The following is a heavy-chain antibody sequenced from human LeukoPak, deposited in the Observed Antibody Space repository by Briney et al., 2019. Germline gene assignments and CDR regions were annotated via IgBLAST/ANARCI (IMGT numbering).Heavy chain of an antibody. Sequence: GASVKVSCKASGYTFTSYAMNWVRQAPGQGLEWMGWINTNTGNPTYAQGFTGRFVFSLDTSVSTAYLQISSLKAEDTAVYYCARDHYYGSGSYYNKRNWFDPWGQGTLVTVSS. J-gene: IGHJ5*02. CDR3: ARDHYYGSGSYYNKRNWFDP. V-gene: IGHV7-4-1*02. D-gene: IGHD3-10*01. CDR1: GYTFTSYA. CDR2: INTNTGNP.